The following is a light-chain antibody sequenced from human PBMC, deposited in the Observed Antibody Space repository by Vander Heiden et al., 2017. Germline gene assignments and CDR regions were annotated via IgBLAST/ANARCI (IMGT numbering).Light chain of an antibody. Sequence: QSVLTQPPSASGTPGQRVTISCSGSSSNIGSNTVNGYQQLPGTAPKLLIYSNNQRPSGVPDRFSGSKSGTSASLAISGLQSEDEADYYCAAWDDSLNVLFGGGTKLTVL. CDR1: SSNIGSNT. CDR3: AAWDDSLNVL. V-gene: IGLV1-44*01. J-gene: IGLJ2*01. CDR2: SNN.